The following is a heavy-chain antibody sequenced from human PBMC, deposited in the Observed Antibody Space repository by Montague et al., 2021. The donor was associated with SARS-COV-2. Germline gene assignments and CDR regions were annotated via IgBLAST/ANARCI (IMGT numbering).Heavy chain of an antibody. CDR1: GGSISSYY. CDR3: ARDFDY. J-gene: IGHJ4*02. CDR2: MYNSGST. V-gene: IGHV4-59*13. Sequence: SETLSLTCTVSGGSISSYYWSWIRQPPRKGQEWIGYMYNSGSTNYNPTLKSRGTLSVDTSKNQFYLKLSSMTAADTAVYYCARDFDYWGQGTLVTVSS.